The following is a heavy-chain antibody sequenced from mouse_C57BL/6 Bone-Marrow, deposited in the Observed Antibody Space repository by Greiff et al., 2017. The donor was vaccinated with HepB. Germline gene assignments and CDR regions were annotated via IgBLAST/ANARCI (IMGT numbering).Heavy chain of an antibody. CDR2: ISYDGSN. Sequence: EVQLVESGPGLVKPSQSLSLTCSVTGYSITSGYYWNWIRQFPGNKLEWMGYISYDGSNNYNPSLKNRISITRDTSKNQFFLKLNSVTTEDTATYYCAREDLITTVVYFDYWGQGTTLTVSS. J-gene: IGHJ2*01. V-gene: IGHV3-6*01. D-gene: IGHD1-1*01. CDR1: GYSITSGYY. CDR3: AREDLITTVVYFDY.